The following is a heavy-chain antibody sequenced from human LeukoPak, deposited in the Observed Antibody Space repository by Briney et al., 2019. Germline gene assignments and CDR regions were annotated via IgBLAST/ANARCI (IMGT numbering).Heavy chain of an antibody. D-gene: IGHD3-10*01. J-gene: IGHJ5*01. CDR2: ITTYNGYT. CDR3: ARVSGTTSFGNYWFDS. V-gene: IGHV1-18*01. CDR1: GYTFIDYG. Sequence: ASVKVSFKASGYTFIDYGITWVRQAPGQGLEWMGWITTYNGYTDYAQKVQGRVTMTRDTSTATAYMDLRSLTSDDTGVYYCARVSGTTSFGNYWFDSWGRGTLVTVSS.